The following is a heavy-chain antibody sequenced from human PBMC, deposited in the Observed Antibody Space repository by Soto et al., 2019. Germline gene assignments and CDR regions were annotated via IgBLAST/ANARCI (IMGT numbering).Heavy chain of an antibody. CDR2: VYYSGST. D-gene: IGHD5-18*01. CDR3: ARGGGVQLWPHYYYYYGMDV. CDR1: GASVSSATYY. V-gene: IGHV4-61*01. J-gene: IGHJ6*02. Sequence: XDTLSLTCTVAGASVSSATYYWNWIRQPPGKPLEWIGYVYYSGSTNYNPSLKSRVTISLDTSKDQFSLKLSSVTAADTAVYYCARGGGVQLWPHYYYYYGMDVWGQGTTVTVSS.